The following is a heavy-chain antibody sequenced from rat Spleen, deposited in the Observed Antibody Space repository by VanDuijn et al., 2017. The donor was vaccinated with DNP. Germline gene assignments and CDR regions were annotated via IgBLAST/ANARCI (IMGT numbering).Heavy chain of an antibody. J-gene: IGHJ2*01. D-gene: IGHD4-3*01. Sequence: EVQLVESGGGLVQPGRSLKLSCAASGFTFSAYYMAWVRQAPAKGLEWVAYIGSPAYAPYYGDSVKGRFTISRDNAKSTLYLQMNSLRSEDMATYYCIRWNSCHLDYWGQGVMVTVSS. CDR3: IRWNSCHLDY. V-gene: IGHV5-22*01. CDR2: IGSPAYAP. CDR1: GFTFSAYY.